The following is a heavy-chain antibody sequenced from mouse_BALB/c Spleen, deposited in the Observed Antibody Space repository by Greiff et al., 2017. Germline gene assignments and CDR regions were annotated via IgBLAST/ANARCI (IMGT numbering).Heavy chain of an antibody. CDR1: GYTFSSYW. CDR2: ILPGSGST. V-gene: IGHV1-9*01. J-gene: IGHJ2*01. D-gene: IGHD2-14*01. CDR3: ARSPYRYDRNYYFDY. Sequence: QVQLKESGAELMKPGASVKISCKATGYTFSSYWIEWVKQRPGHGLEWIGEILPGSGSTNYNEKFKGKATFTADTSSNTAYMQLSSLTSEDSAVYYCARSPYRYDRNYYFDYWGQGTTLTVSS.